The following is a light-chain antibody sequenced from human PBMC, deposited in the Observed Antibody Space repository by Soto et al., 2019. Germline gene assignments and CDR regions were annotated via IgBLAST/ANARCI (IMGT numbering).Light chain of an antibody. CDR2: GAS. Sequence: EIVLTQSPGTLSLSPGERATLSCRASQSVSSSYLAWYQQKPGQAPRLLIYGASSRATGIPDRFSGSGSGTDCTLTISRLEPEDFAVYYCQQYGSSQYTFGQGTKLEI. V-gene: IGKV3-20*01. CDR3: QQYGSSQYT. J-gene: IGKJ2*01. CDR1: QSVSSSY.